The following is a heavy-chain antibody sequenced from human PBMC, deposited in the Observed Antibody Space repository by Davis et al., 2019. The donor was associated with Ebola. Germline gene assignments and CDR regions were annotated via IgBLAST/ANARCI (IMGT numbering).Heavy chain of an antibody. V-gene: IGHV3-23*01. J-gene: IGHJ6*04. Sequence: GESLKISCATSGFTFSGYAMSWVRQTPEKGLEWVSSISGSGGTTYYADYVKGRFTISRDNSKNTLYLQMNSLGDEDTAVYYCAKNGGYDYYYNYGMDVWGKGTTVTVSS. D-gene: IGHD5-12*01. CDR3: AKNGGYDYYYNYGMDV. CDR2: ISGSGGTT. CDR1: GFTFSGYA.